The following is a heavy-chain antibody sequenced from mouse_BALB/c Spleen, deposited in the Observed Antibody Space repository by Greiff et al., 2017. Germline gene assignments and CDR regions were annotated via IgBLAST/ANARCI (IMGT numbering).Heavy chain of an antibody. J-gene: IGHJ2*01. CDR3: ARADGYYVDY. CDR1: GFTFSDYY. Sequence: EVMLVESGGGLVKPGGSLKLSCAASGFTFSDYYMYWVRQTPEKRLEWVATISDGGSYTYYPDSVKGRFTISRDNAKNNLYLQMSSLKSEDTAMYYCARADGYYVDYWGQGTTLTVSS. CDR2: ISDGGSYT. D-gene: IGHD2-3*01. V-gene: IGHV5-4*02.